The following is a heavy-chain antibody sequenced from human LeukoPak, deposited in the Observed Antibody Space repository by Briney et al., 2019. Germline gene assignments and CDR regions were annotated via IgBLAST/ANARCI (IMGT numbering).Heavy chain of an antibody. Sequence: GGSLRLPCAASGFTFSSYSMNWVRQAPGKGLEWVSYISSSSSTIYYADSVKGRFTISRDNAKNSLYLQMNSLRAEDTAVYYCARARITIFGVVIAGAFDIWGQGAMVTVSS. V-gene: IGHV3-48*01. CDR3: ARARITIFGVVIAGAFDI. D-gene: IGHD3-3*01. J-gene: IGHJ3*02. CDR1: GFTFSSYS. CDR2: ISSSSSTI.